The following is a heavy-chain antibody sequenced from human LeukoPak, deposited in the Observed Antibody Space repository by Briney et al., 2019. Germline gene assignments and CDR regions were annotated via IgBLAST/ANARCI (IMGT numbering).Heavy chain of an antibody. D-gene: IGHD4-17*01. J-gene: IGHJ6*02. Sequence: ASVKVSCKASGYTFTAYYMHWVREAPGQGPEWMGWINPNTGVTNYAQKFQGRVTLTRDTSIITAYMELTRLRSDDTAMYYCARDRTTVTTGYYGMDVWGQGTTLTVSS. CDR2: INPNTGVT. V-gene: IGHV1-2*02. CDR1: GYTFTAYY. CDR3: ARDRTTVTTGYYGMDV.